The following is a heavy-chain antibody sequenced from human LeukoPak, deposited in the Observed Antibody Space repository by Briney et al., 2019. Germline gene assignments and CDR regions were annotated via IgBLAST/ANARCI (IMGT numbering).Heavy chain of an antibody. Sequence: PGGSLRLSCAASGFTFSDYYMSWIRQAPGKGLEWGSYISSSGSTIYYADSVKGRFTISRDNAKNSLYPQMNSLRAEDTAVYYCARTIIDSSGYLDYWGQGTLVTVSS. V-gene: IGHV3-11*01. D-gene: IGHD3-22*01. CDR2: ISSSGSTI. J-gene: IGHJ4*02. CDR3: ARTIIDSSGYLDY. CDR1: GFTFSDYY.